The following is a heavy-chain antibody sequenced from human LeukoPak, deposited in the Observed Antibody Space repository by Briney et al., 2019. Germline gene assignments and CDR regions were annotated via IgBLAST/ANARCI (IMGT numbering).Heavy chain of an antibody. J-gene: IGHJ6*03. CDR2: IYSNSGGT. CDR3: ARGAGVATRYYYYYMDV. V-gene: IGHV1-2*02. CDR1: GYTFTGYY. Sequence: AAVKVSCMATGYTFTGYYMHWVRPARGQGVEWMGWIYSNSGGTNFVQKLRGRVTLTIETSISTAYMSPSKLRADDTAVYYCARGAGVATRYYYYYMDVWGKGTTVTVSS. D-gene: IGHD5-12*01.